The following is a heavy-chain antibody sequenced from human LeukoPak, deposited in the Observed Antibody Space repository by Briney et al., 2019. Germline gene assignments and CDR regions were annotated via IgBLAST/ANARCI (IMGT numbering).Heavy chain of an antibody. J-gene: IGHJ4*02. CDR1: GFPFSSYW. D-gene: IGHD2-21*02. V-gene: IGHV3-48*04. CDR2: ISSSGSTI. Sequence: GGSLRLSCVASGFPFSSYWMTWVRQAPGKGLEWVSYISSSGSTIYYADSVKGRFTISRDNAKNSLYLQMNSLRAEDTAVYYCARGQTDFDYWGQGTLVTVSS. CDR3: ARGQTDFDY.